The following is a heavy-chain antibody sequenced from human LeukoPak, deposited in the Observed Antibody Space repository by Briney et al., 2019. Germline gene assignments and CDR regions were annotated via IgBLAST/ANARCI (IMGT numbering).Heavy chain of an antibody. V-gene: IGHV4-39*07. CDR2: IYYSGST. CDR1: GGSISSSSYY. D-gene: IGHD6-19*01. J-gene: IGHJ4*02. CDR3: ARDTGYSSGWYVTYFDY. Sequence: SETLSPTCTVSGGSISSSSYYWGWIRQPPGKGLEWIGSIYYSGSTYYNPSLKSRVAISVDTSKNQLSLKLSSVTAADTAVYYRARDTGYSSGWYVTYFDYWGQGTLVTVSS.